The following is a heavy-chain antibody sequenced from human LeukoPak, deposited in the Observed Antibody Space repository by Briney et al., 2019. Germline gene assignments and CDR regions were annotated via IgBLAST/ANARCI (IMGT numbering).Heavy chain of an antibody. CDR1: GFTFSSYA. V-gene: IGHV3-30*04. CDR2: ISYDGSNK. CDR3: ARVPETDYGDAFDI. D-gene: IGHD4-17*01. Sequence: GGSLRLSCAASGFTFSSYAMHWVRQAPGKGLEWVAVISYDGSNKYYADSVKGRFTISRDNSKNTLYLQMNSLRAEDTAVYYCARVPETDYGDAFDIWGQGTMVTVSS. J-gene: IGHJ3*02.